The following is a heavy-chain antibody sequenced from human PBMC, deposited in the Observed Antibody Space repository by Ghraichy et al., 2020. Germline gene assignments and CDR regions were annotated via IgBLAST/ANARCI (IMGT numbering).Heavy chain of an antibody. J-gene: IGHJ4*02. Sequence: GESLNISCAASGFTFSSYAMSWVRQAPGKGLEWVSAISGSGGSTYYADSVKGRFTISRDNSKNTLYLQMNSLRAEDTAVYYCAKESEQYDNDRYFDYWGQGTLVTVSS. CDR1: GFTFSSYA. D-gene: IGHD3-22*01. CDR3: AKESEQYDNDRYFDY. CDR2: ISGSGGST. V-gene: IGHV3-23*01.